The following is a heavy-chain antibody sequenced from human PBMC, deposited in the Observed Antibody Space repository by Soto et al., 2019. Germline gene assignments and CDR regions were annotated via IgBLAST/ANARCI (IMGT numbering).Heavy chain of an antibody. D-gene: IGHD3-10*01. V-gene: IGHV4-59*01. CDR3: ARGRVLDY. CDR2: ILHAGGT. J-gene: IGHJ4*02. Sequence: WIRQHPGKGLEWIGHILHAGGTNYNPSLKSRVTISLDTSKNQFSLKLSSVSASDTAVYYCARGRVLDYWVQGAVVTGSS.